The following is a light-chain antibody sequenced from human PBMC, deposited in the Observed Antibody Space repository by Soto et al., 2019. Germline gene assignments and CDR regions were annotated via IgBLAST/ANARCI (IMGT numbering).Light chain of an antibody. V-gene: IGKV1-5*01. CDR2: DAF. J-gene: IGKJ4*01. CDR1: QYISSW. Sequence: DIRMTQSPSILSSSVGDRVTIPCRARQYISSWLAWYQQKPGKAPKLLIFDAFSLESGVPSRFSGSRSGTEFTLTISSLQPDDYATYYCQQYNSYSPLTFGGGTRVDIK. CDR3: QQYNSYSPLT.